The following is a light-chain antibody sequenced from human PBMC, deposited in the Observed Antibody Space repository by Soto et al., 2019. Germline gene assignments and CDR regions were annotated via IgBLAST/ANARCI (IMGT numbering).Light chain of an antibody. Sequence: QSALTQPRSVSGSPGQSVTISCTGTSSDVGGYNYVSWYQQHPGRAPKFMIYDVTKRPSGVPDRFSGSKSGNTASLTISGLQVEDEADYYCCSYAGSYFVFGTGTQLTV. J-gene: IGLJ1*01. V-gene: IGLV2-11*01. CDR3: CSYAGSYFV. CDR1: SSDVGGYNY. CDR2: DVT.